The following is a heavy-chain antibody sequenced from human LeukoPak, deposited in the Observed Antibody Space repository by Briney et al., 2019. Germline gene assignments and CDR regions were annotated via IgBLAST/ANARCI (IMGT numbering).Heavy chain of an antibody. D-gene: IGHD3-3*01. CDR2: ISYDGSNK. J-gene: IGHJ6*02. V-gene: IGHV3-30-3*01. CDR3: ARDPQNYDFWSGYYKDYYYYYGMDV. Sequence: GGSLRLSCAASGFTFSSYAMHWVRQAPGKGLEWVAVISYDGSNKYYADSVKGRFIISRDNSKNTLYLQMNSLRAEDTAVYYCARDPQNYDFWSGYYKDYYYYYGMDVWGQGTTVTVSS. CDR1: GFTFSSYA.